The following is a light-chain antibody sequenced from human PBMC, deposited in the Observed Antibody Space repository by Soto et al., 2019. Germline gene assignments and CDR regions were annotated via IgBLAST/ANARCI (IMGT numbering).Light chain of an antibody. V-gene: IGLV2-14*01. Sequence: QSVLTQPASVSGSPGQSITISCTGTSSDVGGYNCVSWYQQHPGKAPKFMIYDVSNRPSGVSTRFSGSKSGNTASLTISGLQAEDEADYYCNSYTTSNTRQIVFVTGTKVTVL. J-gene: IGLJ1*01. CDR2: DVS. CDR1: SSDVGGYNC. CDR3: NSYTTSNTRQIV.